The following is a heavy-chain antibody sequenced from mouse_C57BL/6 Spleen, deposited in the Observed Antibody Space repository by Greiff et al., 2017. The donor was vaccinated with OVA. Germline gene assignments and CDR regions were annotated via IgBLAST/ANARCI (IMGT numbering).Heavy chain of an antibody. J-gene: IGHJ3*01. D-gene: IGHD2-1*01. CDR2: IYPGDGDT. CDR1: GYAFSSSW. V-gene: IGHV1-82*01. Sequence: QVQLQQSGPELVKPGASVQISCKASGYAFSSSWMNWVKQRPGKGLEWFGRIYPGDGDTNYNGKFTGKATMTADKSSSTAYMQLSSLTSEDSAVYFCARGGYYGNPAWFAYWGQGTLVTVSA. CDR3: ARGGYYGNPAWFAY.